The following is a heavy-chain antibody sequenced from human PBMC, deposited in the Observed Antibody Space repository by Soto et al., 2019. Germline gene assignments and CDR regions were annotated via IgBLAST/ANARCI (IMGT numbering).Heavy chain of an antibody. V-gene: IGHV4-39*01. D-gene: IGHD2-2*01. Sequence: KASETLSLTCSVSGASISSRDYYWGWIRQTPGKGLEWIGNIDYNGVTYYNPSLKSRVTVSKDTSKNQFSLKVASVTAEDTAIYYCGRVMIGTSRHTDSDYWGQGTQVTVSS. CDR2: IDYNGVT. J-gene: IGHJ4*02. CDR3: GRVMIGTSRHTDSDY. CDR1: GASISSRDYY.